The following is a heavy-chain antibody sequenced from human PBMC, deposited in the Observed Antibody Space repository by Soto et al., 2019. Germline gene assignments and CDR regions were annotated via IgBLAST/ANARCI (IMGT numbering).Heavy chain of an antibody. D-gene: IGHD2-15*01. CDR1: GYSFTGNS. CDR3: ARMDCSGGSYYYYYGMDV. Sequence: ASVKVSCKASGYSFTGNSIHWVRQAPGQGLEWMGWISASNGNTNYAQKLQGRVTMTTDTSTSTAYMELRRLRSDDTAVYYCARMDCSGGSYYYYYGMDVWGQGTTVTVSS. V-gene: IGHV1-18*04. J-gene: IGHJ6*02. CDR2: ISASNGNT.